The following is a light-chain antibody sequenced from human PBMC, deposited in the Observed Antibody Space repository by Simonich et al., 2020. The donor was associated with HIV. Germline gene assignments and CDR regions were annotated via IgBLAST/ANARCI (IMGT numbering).Light chain of an antibody. J-gene: IGKJ1*01. V-gene: IGKV1-5*03. CDR1: QSISSW. CDR3: QQYNSYSRT. Sequence: DIQMTQSPSTLSASVGDRVTITCRASQSISSWLAWDQQKPGKAPKLLIYKASSLERWVPSRCSGSGSGTEFTLTISSLQPDDFATYYCQQYNSYSRTFGQGTKVEIK. CDR2: KAS.